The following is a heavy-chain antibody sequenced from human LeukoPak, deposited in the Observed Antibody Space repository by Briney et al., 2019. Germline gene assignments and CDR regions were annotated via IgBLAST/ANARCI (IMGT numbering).Heavy chain of an antibody. Sequence: ASVKVSCKASGGTFSSYAISWVRQAPGQGLEWMGRIIPILGIANYAQKFQGRVTITADKSTSTAYMELSSLRSEDTAVYYCAKDVAAQPGYFDYWGQETLVTVSS. D-gene: IGHD1-14*01. V-gene: IGHV1-69*04. CDR2: IIPILGIA. CDR3: AKDVAAQPGYFDY. CDR1: GGTFSSYA. J-gene: IGHJ4*02.